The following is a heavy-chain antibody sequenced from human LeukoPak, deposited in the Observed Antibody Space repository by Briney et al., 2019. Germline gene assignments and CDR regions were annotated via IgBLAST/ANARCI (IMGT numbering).Heavy chain of an antibody. D-gene: IGHD3-22*01. CDR2: ISAYNGNT. Sequence: ASVKVSCKASGYTFTSYGISWVRQAPGQGLEWMGWISAYNGNTNYAQKLQGRVTTTTDTSTSTAYMELRSLRSDDTAVYYCARDSNHYYDSSGPLGYYYYGMDVWGQGTTVTVSS. CDR3: ARDSNHYYDSSGPLGYYYYGMDV. J-gene: IGHJ6*02. V-gene: IGHV1-18*01. CDR1: GYTFTSYG.